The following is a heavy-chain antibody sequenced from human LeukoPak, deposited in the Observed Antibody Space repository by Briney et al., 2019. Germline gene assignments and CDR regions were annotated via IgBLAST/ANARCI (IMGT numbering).Heavy chain of an antibody. V-gene: IGHV4-30-4*08. CDR1: GGSISSGDYY. CDR3: ARERGRYGSGSYSVDY. Sequence: SETLSLTCTVSGGSISSGDYYWSWIRQPPGKGLEWIGYIYYSGSTYYNPSLKSRVTIAVDTSKNQFSLKLSSVTAGDMAVYYCARERGRYGSGSYSVDYWRQGTLVTVSS. CDR2: IYYSGST. J-gene: IGHJ4*02. D-gene: IGHD3-10*01.